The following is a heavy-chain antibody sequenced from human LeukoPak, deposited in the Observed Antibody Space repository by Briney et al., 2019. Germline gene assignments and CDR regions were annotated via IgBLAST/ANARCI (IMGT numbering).Heavy chain of an antibody. CDR3: AKARKATTSTDYSYFYYMDV. V-gene: IGHV1-8*02. CDR2: VNPHSDNA. D-gene: IGHD4-11*01. CDR1: GNGFPYFD. Sequence: ASVKVSCKASGNGFPYFDVNWVRQASGQGLEWIGWVNPHSDNAGYGQRFQGRVTITTDISTATVYMELSSLISDDTAVYYCAKARKATTSTDYSYFYYMDVLGQGTTVTVSS. J-gene: IGHJ6*02.